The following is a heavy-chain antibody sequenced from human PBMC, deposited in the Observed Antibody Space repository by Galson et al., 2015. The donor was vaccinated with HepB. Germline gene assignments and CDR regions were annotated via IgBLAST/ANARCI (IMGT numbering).Heavy chain of an antibody. V-gene: IGHV3-7*03. CDR3: VRGVDI. CDR2: IKQDGSET. CDR1: GFTFNNFW. J-gene: IGHJ4*02. Sequence: SLRLSCAASGFTFNNFWMNWVRQAPGKGLECVANIKQDGSETYYVDSVRGRFTVSRDNAKNSLYLQMNSLRLEDTAVYYCVRGVDIWGQGTLVTVSS.